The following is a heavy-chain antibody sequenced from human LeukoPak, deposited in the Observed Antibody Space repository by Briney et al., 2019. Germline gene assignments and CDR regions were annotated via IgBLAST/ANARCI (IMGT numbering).Heavy chain of an antibody. J-gene: IGHJ4*02. D-gene: IGHD3-10*01. Sequence: GESLKISCKGSGYSFTSYRIAWVRQMPGKGLEWVGIIYPGDSDTRYSPSFQGQVTISADKSISTAYLHWSSLKASDTAMYYCARRTQGSYFLDYWGQGTLVTVSS. CDR1: GYSFTSYR. CDR2: IYPGDSDT. CDR3: ARRTQGSYFLDY. V-gene: IGHV5-51*01.